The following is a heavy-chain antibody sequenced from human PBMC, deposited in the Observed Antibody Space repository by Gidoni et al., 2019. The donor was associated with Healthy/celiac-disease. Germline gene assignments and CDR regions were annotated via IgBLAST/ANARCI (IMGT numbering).Heavy chain of an antibody. CDR2: IWDDGSNK. CDR3: ARGAAGGIHSSSWYFGA. D-gene: IGHD6-13*01. J-gene: IGHJ4*02. CDR1: GFTFSSYG. V-gene: IGHV3-33*01. Sequence: QVQLVESGGGVVQPGRSLRLSCAASGFTFSSYGMHWVRQAPGKGLEWVAVIWDDGSNKYYADAVKGRFTISRDNSKKTLYLQMNSLRAEDTAVYYCARGAAGGIHSSSWYFGAWGQGTLVTGSS.